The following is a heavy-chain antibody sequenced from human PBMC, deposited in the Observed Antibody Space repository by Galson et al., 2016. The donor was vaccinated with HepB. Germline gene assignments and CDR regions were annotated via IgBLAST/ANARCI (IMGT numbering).Heavy chain of an antibody. CDR1: GFTFSSYA. V-gene: IGHV3-23*01. D-gene: IGHD6-19*01. CDR3: AKLSSAWYSFDY. Sequence: LRLSCAASGFTFSSYAMSWVRQAPGKGLEWVSAISGSGDSTYYADSVKGRFTISRDNSKNTLYLQMNSLRAEDTAVYYCAKLSSAWYSFDYWGQGTLVTVSS. J-gene: IGHJ4*02. CDR2: ISGSGDST.